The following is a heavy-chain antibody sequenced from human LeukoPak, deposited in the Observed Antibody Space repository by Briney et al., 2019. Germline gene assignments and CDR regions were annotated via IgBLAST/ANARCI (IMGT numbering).Heavy chain of an antibody. D-gene: IGHD4-17*01. V-gene: IGHV4-61*01. CDR2: IYYSGST. Sequence: SETLSLTCTVSGGPVSSGSYYWSWIRQPPGKGLEWIGYIYYSGSTNYNPSLKSRVTISVDTSKNQFSLKLSSVTAADTAVYYCARDYGDYIVWGQGTLVTVSS. J-gene: IGHJ4*02. CDR1: GGPVSSGSYY. CDR3: ARDYGDYIV.